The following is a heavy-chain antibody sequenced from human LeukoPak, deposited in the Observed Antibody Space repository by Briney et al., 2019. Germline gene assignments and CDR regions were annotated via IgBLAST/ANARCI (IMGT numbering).Heavy chain of an antibody. D-gene: IGHD5-24*01. CDR2: IYPGDSDT. Sequence: GESLKISCKGSGYSFTSYWICWVRQMPGKGLECRGGIYPGDSDTRYSQSFQGQVTISADKSISTAYLQWSSLKASDTAMYYCARHSGRRWLQGDWEDFLDYWGQGTLVTVSS. J-gene: IGHJ4*02. V-gene: IGHV5-51*01. CDR3: ARHSGRRWLQGDWEDFLDY. CDR1: GYSFTSYW.